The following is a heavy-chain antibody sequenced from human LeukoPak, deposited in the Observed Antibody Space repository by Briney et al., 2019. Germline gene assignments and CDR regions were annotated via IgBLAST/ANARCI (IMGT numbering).Heavy chain of an antibody. CDR2: ISSSSSYI. Sequence: GGSLRLSCAASGFTFSSYGMSWVRLAPGKGLEWVSSISSSSSYIYYADSVKGRFTISRDNAKNSLYLQMNSLRAEDTAVYYCASDSSGWNRNWFDPWGQGTLVTVSS. D-gene: IGHD6-19*01. CDR1: GFTFSSYG. V-gene: IGHV3-21*01. CDR3: ASDSSGWNRNWFDP. J-gene: IGHJ5*02.